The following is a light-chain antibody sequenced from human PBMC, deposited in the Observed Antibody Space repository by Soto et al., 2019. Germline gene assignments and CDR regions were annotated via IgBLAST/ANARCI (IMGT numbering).Light chain of an antibody. CDR1: QSLVHSNGYTY. Sequence: DIVMTQSPLSLPVTPGEPASISCRSSQSLVHSNGYTYLDWYLQKPGQSPQLLIYLGSNRASGVPDRFSGSGSGTDFTLKISRVEAEDVWVYYCMQALQTPTFGRGTRLEIK. J-gene: IGKJ5*01. CDR2: LGS. V-gene: IGKV2-28*01. CDR3: MQALQTPT.